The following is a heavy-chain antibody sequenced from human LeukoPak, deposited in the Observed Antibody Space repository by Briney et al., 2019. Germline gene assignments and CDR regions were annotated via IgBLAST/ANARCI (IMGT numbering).Heavy chain of an antibody. J-gene: IGHJ4*02. CDR2: MYLSGTT. CDR1: GDSINSLDL. CDR3: AGLVGRYSSGLYYYYLDY. D-gene: IGHD3-22*01. Sequence: SETLSLTCTVSGDSINSLDLWSWVRQPPGKGLEWIGEMYLSGTTHSNPSVKSRVTISIDKSKNQFFLNLSSVTAADTAVYYCAGLVGRYSSGLYYYYLDYWGQGTLVTVSS. V-gene: IGHV4-4*02.